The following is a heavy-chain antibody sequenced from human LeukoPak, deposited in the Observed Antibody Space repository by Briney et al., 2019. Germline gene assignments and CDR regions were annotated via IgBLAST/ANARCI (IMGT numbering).Heavy chain of an antibody. CDR1: GGSINNYY. Sequence: PSETLSLTCAVSGGSINNYYWSWIRQPPGKGLEWIGYIYDSGSTNYNTSLKSRVTLSVDTSKNQFSLKLSSVTAADTAVYYCARRTPQPRPKLVVLVAGTRGNWFDPWGQGTLVTVSS. V-gene: IGHV4-59*12. D-gene: IGHD6-19*01. CDR2: IYDSGST. CDR3: ARRTPQPRPKLVVLVAGTRGNWFDP. J-gene: IGHJ5*02.